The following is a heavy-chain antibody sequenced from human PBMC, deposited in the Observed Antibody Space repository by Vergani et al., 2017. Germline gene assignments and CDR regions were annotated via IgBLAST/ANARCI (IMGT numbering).Heavy chain of an antibody. CDR2: ISSSSSYI. Sequence: EVQLVESGGGLVQPGGSLRLSCAASGFTFSSYSMNWVRQAPGKGLEWVSSISSSSSYIYYADSVKGRFTISRDNSKNTLYLQMNSLRAEDTAVYYCARSGGVDDYSNYDFVLFDYWGQGTLVTVSS. V-gene: IGHV3-21*01. CDR1: GFTFSSYS. CDR3: ARSGGVDDYSNYDFVLFDY. J-gene: IGHJ4*02. D-gene: IGHD4-11*01.